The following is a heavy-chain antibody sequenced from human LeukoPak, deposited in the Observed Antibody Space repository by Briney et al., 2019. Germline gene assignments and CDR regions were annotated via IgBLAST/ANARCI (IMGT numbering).Heavy chain of an antibody. V-gene: IGHV3-64*01. Sequence: PGGSLRLSCEASGFNFSAYAMHWVRQAPGKGLEYVSVVANNGDTTYYANSVKGRFTISRDNSKSTLFLQMDSLRGEDMGVYYCARGHPYNYGSNYMDVWGSGPTVTVS. CDR2: VANNGDTT. CDR1: GFNFSAYA. CDR3: ARGHPYNYGSNYMDV. J-gene: IGHJ6*03. D-gene: IGHD3-10*01.